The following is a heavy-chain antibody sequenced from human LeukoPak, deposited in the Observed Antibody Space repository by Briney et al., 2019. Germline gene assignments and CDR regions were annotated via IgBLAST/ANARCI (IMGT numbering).Heavy chain of an antibody. Sequence: GGSLRLSCAASGFIFNYAWMSWVRQAPGKGLEWLGRIKSKTDGGTTDYAAPVKGRFTISRDDSKSTLYLQMNSLKTEDTAVYFCTTVESYDSSGYFHGYWGQGTLVTVSS. D-gene: IGHD3-22*01. CDR3: TTVESYDSSGYFHGY. CDR1: GFIFNYAW. CDR2: IKSKTDGGTT. J-gene: IGHJ4*02. V-gene: IGHV3-15*05.